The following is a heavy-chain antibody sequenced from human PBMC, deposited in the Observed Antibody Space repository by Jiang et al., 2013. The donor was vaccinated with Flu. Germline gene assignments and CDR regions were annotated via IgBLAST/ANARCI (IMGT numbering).Heavy chain of an antibody. J-gene: IGHJ4*02. D-gene: IGHD4-11*01. CDR2: INHSGST. CDR3: ARGRSNDYSKNLPGMDV. V-gene: IGHV4-34*01. Sequence: TCAVNGGSFSGYYWSWIRQPPGKGLEWIGEINHSGSTNYNPSPKSRVTISVDTSKNQFSLKLSSVTAADTAVYYCARGRSNDYSKNLPGMDVWGQGTLVTVSS. CDR1: GGSFSGYY.